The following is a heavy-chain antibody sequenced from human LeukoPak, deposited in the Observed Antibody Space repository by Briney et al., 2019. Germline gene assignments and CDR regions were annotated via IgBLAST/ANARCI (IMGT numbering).Heavy chain of an antibody. CDR1: GGSFSGYY. Sequence: SETLSPTCAVYGGSFSGYYWSWIRQPPGKGLEWIGEINHSGSTNYNPSLKSRVTISVDTSKNQFSLKLSSVTAADTAVYYCARGRVDIVVVPAAMSRYFDYWAREPWSPSPQ. J-gene: IGHJ4*02. CDR2: INHSGST. D-gene: IGHD2-2*03. V-gene: IGHV4-34*01. CDR3: ARGRVDIVVVPAAMSRYFDY.